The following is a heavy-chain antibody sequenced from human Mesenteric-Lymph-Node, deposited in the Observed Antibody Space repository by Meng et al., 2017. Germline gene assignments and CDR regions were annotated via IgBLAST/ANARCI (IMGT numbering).Heavy chain of an antibody. CDR3: TRAGIQSWHFDL. J-gene: IGHJ2*01. Sequence: VGSGGGLVKSRGSLILSCAAPGFTYSTYCMSWVRADPGKGLEWVSSIRTSSTYASADSVKGRFTISRDNGKNSLYLQMDRLRAEDTAVYYCTRAGIQSWHFDLWGRGTLVTVSS. D-gene: IGHD1-1*01. CDR1: GFTYSTYC. CDR2: IRTSSTYA. V-gene: IGHV3-21*01.